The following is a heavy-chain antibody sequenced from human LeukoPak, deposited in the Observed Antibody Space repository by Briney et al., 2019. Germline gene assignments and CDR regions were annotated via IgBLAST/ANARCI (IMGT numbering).Heavy chain of an antibody. J-gene: IGHJ4*02. CDR1: GFTFSSYW. CDR2: IKQDGSEK. V-gene: IGHV3-7*01. Sequence: GGSLRLSCAASGFTFSSYWMSWVRQAPGKGLEWVANIKQDGSEKYYVDSVKGRFTISRDNAKNSLYLQMNSLRAEDTAVYYCARERRHLKKLYDSSGYSWYYFDYWGQGTLVTVSS. D-gene: IGHD3-22*01. CDR3: ARERRHLKKLYDSSGYSWYYFDY.